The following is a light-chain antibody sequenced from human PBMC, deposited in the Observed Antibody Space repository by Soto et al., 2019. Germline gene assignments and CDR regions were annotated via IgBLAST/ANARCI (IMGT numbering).Light chain of an antibody. CDR1: SSNIGSNY. CDR3: TSYTSSSARV. V-gene: IGLV2-14*01. J-gene: IGLJ1*01. CDR2: EVS. Sequence: QSVLPQPPSASGTPGQRVTVSCSGSSSNIGSNYVYWYQQHPGKAPKLIIYEVSNRPSGISNRFSGSKSGNTASLTISGLQAEDEADYYCTSYTSSSARVFGTGTKVTVL.